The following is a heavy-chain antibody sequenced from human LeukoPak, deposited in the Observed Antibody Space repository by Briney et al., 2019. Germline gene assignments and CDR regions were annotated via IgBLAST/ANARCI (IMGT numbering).Heavy chain of an antibody. CDR3: ARDRGSTGYYYLDS. Sequence: PSETLSLTCSVSGGPVTEYYWSWIRQPPGKGLEWIGYTYHTGSTNYSPSLKRRVTMSVDASRNHFSLKLVSVTAADTAVYYCARDRGSTGYYYLDSWGQGILVTVSS. CDR1: GGPVTEYY. D-gene: IGHD1-26*01. CDR2: TYHTGST. V-gene: IGHV4-59*02. J-gene: IGHJ4*02.